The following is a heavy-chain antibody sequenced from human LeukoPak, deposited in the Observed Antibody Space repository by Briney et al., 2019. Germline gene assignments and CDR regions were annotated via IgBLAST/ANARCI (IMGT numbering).Heavy chain of an antibody. CDR2: IYYSGST. D-gene: IGHD2-15*01. Sequence: SETLSLTCTASGGSISSSSYYWGWIRQPPGKGLEWIGSIYYSGSTYYNPSLKSRVTISVDTSKNQFSLKLSSVTAADTAVYYCAREYSASDAFDIWGQGTMVTVSS. CDR1: GGSISSSSYY. V-gene: IGHV4-39*07. CDR3: AREYSASDAFDI. J-gene: IGHJ3*02.